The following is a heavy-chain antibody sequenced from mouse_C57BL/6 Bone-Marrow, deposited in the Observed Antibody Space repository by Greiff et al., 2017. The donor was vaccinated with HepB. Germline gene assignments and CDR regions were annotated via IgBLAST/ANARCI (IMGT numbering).Heavy chain of an antibody. CDR1: GYTFTSYW. V-gene: IGHV1-55*01. CDR2: IYPGSGST. Sequence: QVQLQQPGAELVKPGASVKMSCKASGYTFTSYWITWVKQRPGQGLEWIGDIYPGSGSTNYNEKFKSKATLTVDTSSSTAYMQLSSLTSEDSAVYYCEIDSTSTVVAPGFAYWGQGTLVTVSA. J-gene: IGHJ3*01. D-gene: IGHD1-1*01. CDR3: EIDSTSTVVAPGFAY.